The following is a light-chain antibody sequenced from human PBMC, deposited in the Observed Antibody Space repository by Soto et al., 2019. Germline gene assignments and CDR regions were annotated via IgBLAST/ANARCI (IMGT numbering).Light chain of an antibody. CDR2: GIY. CDR3: QQYSKWPIT. CDR1: QSVNSN. Sequence: ELVMTQSPATLSVSPGERASLSCRASQSVNSNYLAWYQQKPGQAPRLLIYGIYSRATGIQARFSGSGSGTEFTLTIRSLQPEDFAVYYCQQYSKWPITVGQGTRLEI. J-gene: IGKJ5*01. V-gene: IGKV3D-15*01.